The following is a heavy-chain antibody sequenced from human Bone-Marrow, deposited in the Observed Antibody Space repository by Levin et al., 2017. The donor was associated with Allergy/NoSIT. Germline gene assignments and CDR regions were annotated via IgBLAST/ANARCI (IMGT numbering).Heavy chain of an antibody. D-gene: IGHD3-16*02. CDR3: ARAAYYEFVWGSFRFFDH. Sequence: GGSLTTGDYYWSWIRQSPGKGLEWIGYIYYSGSTYYNPSLKSRVLISIDTSENQFSLKLKSVTAADTAVYFCARAAYYEFVWGSFRFFDHWGQGSLVTVSS. CDR1: GGSLTTGDYY. V-gene: IGHV4-30-4*01. CDR2: IYYSGST. J-gene: IGHJ4*02.